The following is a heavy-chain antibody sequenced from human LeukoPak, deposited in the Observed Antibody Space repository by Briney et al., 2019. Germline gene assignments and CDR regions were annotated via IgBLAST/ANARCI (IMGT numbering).Heavy chain of an antibody. D-gene: IGHD6-19*01. CDR3: ARELIAVAGTGAFDI. CDR2: ISSSSTDT. J-gene: IGHJ3*02. CDR1: GFTFSDFY. Sequence: SGGSLRLSCAASGFTFSDFYMSWIRQAPGKGLEWLSDISSSSTDTNYADSVKGRFTISRDNAKNSLYLQMNSLRAEDTAVYYCARELIAVAGTGAFDIWGQGTMVTVSS. V-gene: IGHV3-11*06.